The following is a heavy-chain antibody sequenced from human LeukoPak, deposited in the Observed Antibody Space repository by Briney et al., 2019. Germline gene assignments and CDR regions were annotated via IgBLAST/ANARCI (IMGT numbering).Heavy chain of an antibody. CDR1: GYTFTSYG. CDR3: ARVRDYYDSSGYPLHYYFDY. D-gene: IGHD3-22*01. Sequence: ASVKVSCKASGYTFTSYGISWVRQAPGQGLEWMGGIIPIFGTANYAQKFQGRVTITADESTSTAYMELSSLRSEDTAVYYCARVRDYYDSSGYPLHYYFDYWGQGTLVTVSS. V-gene: IGHV1-69*13. CDR2: IIPIFGTA. J-gene: IGHJ4*02.